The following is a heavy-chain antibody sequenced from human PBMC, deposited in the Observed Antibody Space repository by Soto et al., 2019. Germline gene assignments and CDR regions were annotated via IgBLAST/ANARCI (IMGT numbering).Heavy chain of an antibody. CDR3: GKDPQLGSSSYYFDY. D-gene: IGHD5-18*01. J-gene: IGHJ4*02. CDR1: GFTFSSYG. V-gene: IGHV3-30*18. Sequence: GGSLRLSCAASGFTFSSYGMHWVRQAPGKGLEWVAVISYHGSNKDYADSVKGRFTISRDNYKNTLYLQMNSLRGEDTAVYYCGKDPQLGSSSYYFDYWGQGT. CDR2: ISYHGSNK.